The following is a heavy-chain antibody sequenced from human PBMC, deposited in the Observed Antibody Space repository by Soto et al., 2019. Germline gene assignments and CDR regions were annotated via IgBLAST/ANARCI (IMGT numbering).Heavy chain of an antibody. CDR2: INHSGST. CDR1: GGSFSGYY. D-gene: IGHD3-10*01. CDR3: GRVGWFGELLGWFDP. Sequence: PSETLSLTCAVYGGSFSGYYWSWIRQPPGKGLEWIGEINHSGSTNYNPSLKSRVTISVDTSKNQFSLKLSSVTAADTAVYYCGRVGWFGELLGWFDPWGQGTLVTVSS. J-gene: IGHJ5*02. V-gene: IGHV4-34*01.